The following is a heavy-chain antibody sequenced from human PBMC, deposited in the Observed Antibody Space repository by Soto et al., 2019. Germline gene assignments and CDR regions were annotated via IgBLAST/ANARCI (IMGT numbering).Heavy chain of an antibody. CDR2: ISGSGGST. Sequence: GGSLRLSCAASGFTFSSYAMSWVRQAPGKGLEWVSAISGSGGSTYYADSVKGRFTISRDNSKNTLYLQMNSLRAEDTAVYYWSYDGRGIGECNQEDYYYGMDVWGQGTTVTVSS. V-gene: IGHV3-23*01. D-gene: IGHD3-10*01. CDR3: SYDGRGIGECNQEDYYYGMDV. J-gene: IGHJ6*02. CDR1: GFTFSSYA.